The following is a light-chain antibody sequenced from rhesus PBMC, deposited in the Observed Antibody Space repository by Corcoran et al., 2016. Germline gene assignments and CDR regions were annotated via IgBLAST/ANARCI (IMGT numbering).Light chain of an antibody. CDR1: QSVTNY. Sequence: QVMLTQSPATLSLSPGERATLSCRASQSVTNYLAWYQQKPGQAPRLLIYDASSRAAGVPDRFSGSGSGTEFTLPINSLEPEDFAVYYCQKYSNSPFTFGPGTKLDIK. V-gene: IGKV3-53*01. CDR2: DAS. J-gene: IGKJ3*01. CDR3: QKYSNSPFT.